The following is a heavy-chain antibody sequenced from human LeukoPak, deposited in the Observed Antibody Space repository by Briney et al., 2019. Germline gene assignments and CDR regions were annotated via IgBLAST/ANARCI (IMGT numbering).Heavy chain of an antibody. CDR1: DYSFTSNV. D-gene: IGHD1-26*01. V-gene: IGHV1-18*01. CDR3: ASASIDRWELLTHAFDI. J-gene: IGHJ3*02. CDR2: ITGYNGNT. Sequence: ASVKVSCKGSDYSFTSNVITWVRQAPGQWLEWMGRITGYNGNTDYARKFHGRVTMTTDTSTSTAYMELRSLRSDDTAVYYCASASIDRWELLTHAFDIWGQGTMVTVSS.